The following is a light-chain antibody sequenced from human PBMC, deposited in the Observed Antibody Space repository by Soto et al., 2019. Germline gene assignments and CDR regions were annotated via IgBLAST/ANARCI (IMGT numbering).Light chain of an antibody. CDR3: AAWDDSLNGWV. Sequence: QPVLTQPPSASGTPGQRVTISCSVSSANIGSNTVNWYQQLPGTAPKLLIYSNNQRPSGVPDRFSGSKSGTSASLAISGLQSEDEADYYCAAWDDSLNGWVFGGGTKLTVL. CDR1: SANIGSNT. V-gene: IGLV1-44*01. CDR2: SNN. J-gene: IGLJ3*02.